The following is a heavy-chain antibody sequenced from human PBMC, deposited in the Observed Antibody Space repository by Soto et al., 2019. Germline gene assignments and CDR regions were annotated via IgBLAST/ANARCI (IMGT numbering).Heavy chain of an antibody. V-gene: IGHV1-8*01. CDR2: MNPNSGNT. CDR1: GYTFTSYE. J-gene: IGHJ6*02. CDR3: AREKTSYGMDV. Sequence: QVQLVQSGAEVKKPGASVMESCKASGYTFTSYEINWVRQATGQGLEWMGWMNPNSGNTGYAQKFQGRVTMTRNTSISTASMELSSLRSEDTAVHYCAREKTSYGMDVWGQGTTVTVSS.